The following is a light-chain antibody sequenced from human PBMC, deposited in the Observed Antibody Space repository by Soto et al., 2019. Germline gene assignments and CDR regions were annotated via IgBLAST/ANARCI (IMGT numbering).Light chain of an antibody. J-gene: IGKJ5*01. V-gene: IGKV3-20*01. CDR1: QSISSY. CDR3: QQYHKSPIT. Sequence: IVLTQSPGTLSLSPGERTTLSCRASQSISSYLAWYQQKSGQAPRPLIYGASSRATGLPDRFSGSGSGTDFSLTISRLEPEDFAVYYCQQYHKSPITFGQGTRLEIK. CDR2: GAS.